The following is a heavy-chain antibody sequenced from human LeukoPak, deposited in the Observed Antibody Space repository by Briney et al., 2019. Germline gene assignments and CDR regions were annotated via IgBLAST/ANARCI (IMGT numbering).Heavy chain of an antibody. CDR3: AREKSYYYGSGTMGVDY. D-gene: IGHD3-10*01. CDR1: GGSISSGGYY. Sequence: TSQTLSLTCTVSGGSISSGGYYWSWIRQHPGKGLEWLGYIYYSGSTYYNPSLKSRVTISVDTSKNQFSLKLSSVTAADTAVYYCAREKSYYYGSGTMGVDYWGQGTLVTVSS. CDR2: IYYSGST. V-gene: IGHV4-31*03. J-gene: IGHJ4*02.